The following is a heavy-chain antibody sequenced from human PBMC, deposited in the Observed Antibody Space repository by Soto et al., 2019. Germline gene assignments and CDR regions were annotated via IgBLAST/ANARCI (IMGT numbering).Heavy chain of an antibody. D-gene: IGHD2-15*01. V-gene: IGHV2-5*02. J-gene: IGHJ5*02. CDR2: IYWDDDK. CDR1: GFSLSTSGVG. Sequence: SGPTLVNPTQTLTLTCTFSGFSLSTSGVGVGWIRQPPGKALEWLALIYWDDDKRYSPSLKSRLTITKDTSKNQVVLTMTNIDPVDTATYYCAHRPKLGYCSGGSCYWGYNWFDPWGQGTLVTVSS. CDR3: AHRPKLGYCSGGSCYWGYNWFDP.